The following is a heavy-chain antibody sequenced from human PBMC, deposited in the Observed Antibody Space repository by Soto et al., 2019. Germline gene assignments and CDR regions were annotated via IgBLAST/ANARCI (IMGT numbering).Heavy chain of an antibody. CDR3: ARALGYCSRTSCYRNWFAP. D-gene: IGHD2-2*01. V-gene: IGHV1-18*01. CDR1: GDTFTSYG. J-gene: IGHJ5*02. Sequence: ASVKVSCKASGDTFTSYGISWVRQAPGQGLEWMGWTSAYNDNTNYAQKFQGRVTMTTDTSTSTAYMELRSLRSDDTAVYYCARALGYCSRTSCYRNWFAPWGQGTLVTVP. CDR2: TSAYNDNT.